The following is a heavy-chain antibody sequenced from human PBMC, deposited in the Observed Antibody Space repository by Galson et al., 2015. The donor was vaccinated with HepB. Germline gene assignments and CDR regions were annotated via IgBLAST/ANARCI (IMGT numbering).Heavy chain of an antibody. V-gene: IGHV4-30-2*06. Sequence: QLQLQESGSGLVRPSQTLSLTCAVSGYSMITAGYSWSWIRQSPGKGLEWIGLVPPRGNTQYHPSLQDRVTISVDRSQNRFSLKLTSLTVADTAVYYCARGGEYYDRSGYSQYYFDYWGKGTLVTVSS. J-gene: IGHJ4*02. CDR2: VPPRGNT. CDR3: ARGGEYYDRSGYSQYYFDY. CDR1: GYSMITAGYS. D-gene: IGHD3-22*01.